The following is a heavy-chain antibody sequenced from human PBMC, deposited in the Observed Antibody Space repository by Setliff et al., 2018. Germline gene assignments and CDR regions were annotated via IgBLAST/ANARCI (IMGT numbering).Heavy chain of an antibody. CDR3: ARAKVVTYYYGSTHVGDFDY. D-gene: IGHD3-10*01. Sequence: ASVKVSCKASGYTFTNFAITWVRQAPGQGLEWMGWITANKGNTNYAQKFQDRVTMTTDTSTTTAYMEMRSLRSDDTAVYFCARAKVVTYYYGSTHVGDFDYWGQGILVTSPQ. V-gene: IGHV1-18*01. CDR2: ITANKGNT. J-gene: IGHJ4*02. CDR1: GYTFTNFA.